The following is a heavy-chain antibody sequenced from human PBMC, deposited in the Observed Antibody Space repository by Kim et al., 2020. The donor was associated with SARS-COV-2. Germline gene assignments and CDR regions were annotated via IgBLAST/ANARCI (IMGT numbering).Heavy chain of an antibody. Sequence: GGSLRLSCATSGFSFLASALPCVPQAPGKGLEWLSFITKRSDTIFNADSVRGRLTISRDNAKNSLYLQMNSLRDEDTAVYFWVREGMGGALDMWGKGTM. CDR2: ITKRSDTI. J-gene: IGHJ3*02. CDR3: VREGMGGALDM. CDR1: GFSFLASA. D-gene: IGHD3-16*01. V-gene: IGHV3-48*02.